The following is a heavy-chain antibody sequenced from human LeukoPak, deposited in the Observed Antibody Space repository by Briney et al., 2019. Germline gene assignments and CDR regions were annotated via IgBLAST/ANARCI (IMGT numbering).Heavy chain of an antibody. CDR2: ISSSGSTI. V-gene: IGHV3-48*03. Sequence: PGGSLRLSCAASGFTFSSYEMNWVRQAPGKGLEWVSYISSSGSTIYYADSVKGRFTISRDNAKNSLYLQMNSLRAEDTAVYYCARVSGYGLRADYWGQGTLVTVSS. D-gene: IGHD5-12*01. CDR1: GFTFSSYE. CDR3: ARVSGYGLRADY. J-gene: IGHJ4*02.